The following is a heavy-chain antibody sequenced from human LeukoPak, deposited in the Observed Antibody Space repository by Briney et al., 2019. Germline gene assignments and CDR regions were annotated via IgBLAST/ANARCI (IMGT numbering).Heavy chain of an antibody. CDR1: AFTFSDYS. V-gene: IGHV3-48*01. CDR3: ARDRLKSGSYFFDY. J-gene: IGHJ4*02. CDR2: ISGRSSTI. Sequence: TGGSLRLSCAASAFTFSDYSMNWVRQAPGKGLEWISYISGRSSTIYYADSVRGRFTISRDNAKNSMYLQMNSLRAEDTAVYYCARDRLKSGSYFFDYWGQGTLVTVSS. D-gene: IGHD1-26*01.